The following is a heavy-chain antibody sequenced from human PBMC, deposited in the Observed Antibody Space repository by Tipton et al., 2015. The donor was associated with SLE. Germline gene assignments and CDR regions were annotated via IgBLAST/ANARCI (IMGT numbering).Heavy chain of an antibody. D-gene: IGHD1-1*01. CDR3: ARRNGFRQGDAMDV. J-gene: IGHJ6*02. CDR1: GFSFSNYN. V-gene: IGHV3-21*01. CDR2: ISGSRTYI. Sequence: GSLRLSCAASGFSFSNYNMNWVRQAPGEGLQWVSSISGSRTYISYADSVKGRFTISRDNAKNSLYLQMDSLRADDTAVYYCARRNGFRQGDAMDVWGLGTTVTVSS.